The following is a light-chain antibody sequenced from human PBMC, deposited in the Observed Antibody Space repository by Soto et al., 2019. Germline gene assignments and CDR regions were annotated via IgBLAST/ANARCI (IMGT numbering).Light chain of an antibody. Sequence: EIVMTQSPATLSVSPGERATLSCRASQSVSSNLAWYQQKPGQAPRLLIYGASTRATGIPARFSGSGSGTEFTLTISSLEPEDFAVYYCQQYYGSPGITFGQGTRLEIK. CDR3: QQYYGSPGIT. CDR1: QSVSSN. CDR2: GAS. V-gene: IGKV3-15*01. J-gene: IGKJ5*01.